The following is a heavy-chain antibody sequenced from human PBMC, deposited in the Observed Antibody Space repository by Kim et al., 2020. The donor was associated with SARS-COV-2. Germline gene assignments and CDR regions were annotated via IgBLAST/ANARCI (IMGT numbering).Heavy chain of an antibody. CDR1: GYTFTNYY. J-gene: IGHJ5*02. CDR2: INPCGGST. CDR3: ARGHDGSGCSYFTSNWFDP. D-gene: IGHD3-10*01. V-gene: IGHV1-46*03. Sequence: ASVKVSCKASGYTFTNYYLHWVRQAPGQGLEWMGIINPCGGSTNYAQKFQGRVTMTRDTSTSTVYIELSSLKSEDTAVYYCARGHDGSGCSYFTSNWFDPWGQGTLVTVSS.